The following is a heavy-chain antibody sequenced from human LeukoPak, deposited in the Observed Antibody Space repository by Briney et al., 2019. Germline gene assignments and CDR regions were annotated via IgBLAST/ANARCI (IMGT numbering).Heavy chain of an antibody. CDR1: GYTFTSYA. J-gene: IGHJ4*02. D-gene: IGHD3-10*01. V-gene: IGHV1-3*01. Sequence: ASVKVSFKASGYTFTSYAMHWVRQAPGQRLEWMGWINAGDGNTKYPQKFQGRVTITRDTSASTAYMELSSLRSEDTAVYYCASGDLSGEDYFDYWGQGTLVTVSS. CDR2: INAGDGNT. CDR3: ASGDLSGEDYFDY.